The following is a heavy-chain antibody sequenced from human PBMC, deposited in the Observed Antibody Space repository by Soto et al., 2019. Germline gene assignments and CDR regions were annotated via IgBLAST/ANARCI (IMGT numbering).Heavy chain of an antibody. CDR1: GGSISSYY. CDR3: ARGAFDI. Sequence: SETLSLTCTVSGGSISSYYWSWIRQPPGKGLEWIGYIYYSGSTNYNPSLKSRVTISVDTSKNQFSLKLSSVTAADTAVYYCARGAFDIWGQGTMVTVS. J-gene: IGHJ3*02. CDR2: IYYSGST. V-gene: IGHV4-59*01.